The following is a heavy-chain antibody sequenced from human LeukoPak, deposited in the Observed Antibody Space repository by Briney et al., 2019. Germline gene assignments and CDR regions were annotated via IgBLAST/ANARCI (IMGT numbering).Heavy chain of an antibody. CDR3: ARHPIVDTDFDY. Sequence: ASVKVSCKASGYTFTGYYMHWVRQAPGQGLEWMGWINPNSGGTNYAQKLQGRVTMTTDTSTSTAYMELRSLRSDDTAVYYCARHPIVDTDFDYWGQGTLVTVSS. V-gene: IGHV1-2*02. J-gene: IGHJ4*02. D-gene: IGHD5-12*01. CDR2: INPNSGGT. CDR1: GYTFTGYY.